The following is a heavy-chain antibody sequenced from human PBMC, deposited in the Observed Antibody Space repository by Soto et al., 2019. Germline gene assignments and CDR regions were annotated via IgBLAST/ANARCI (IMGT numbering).Heavy chain of an antibody. CDR3: ARIATTCSGGSCYSKVLNWFDP. CDR1: GYTFTSYA. V-gene: IGHV1-3*01. D-gene: IGHD2-15*01. J-gene: IGHJ5*02. CDR2: INAGNGNT. Sequence: ASVKVSCKASGYTFTSYAMHWVRQAPGQRLEWMGWINAGNGNTKYSQKFQGRVTITRDTSASTAYMELSSLRSEDTAVYYCARIATTCSGGSCYSKVLNWFDPWGQGTLVPVSS.